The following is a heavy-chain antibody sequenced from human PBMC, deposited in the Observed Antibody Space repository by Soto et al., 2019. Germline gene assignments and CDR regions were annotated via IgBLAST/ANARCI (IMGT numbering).Heavy chain of an antibody. V-gene: IGHV3-23*01. Sequence: GGSLRLSCAASGFTFSSYAMSWVRQAPGKGLEWVSAISGSGGSTYYADSVKGRFTISRDNSKNTLYLQMNSLRAEDTAVYYCAKDLARSGSHLDNFDYWGQGAVFTVSS. CDR2: ISGSGGST. CDR3: AKDLARSGSHLDNFDY. J-gene: IGHJ4*02. CDR1: GFTFSSYA. D-gene: IGHD1-26*01.